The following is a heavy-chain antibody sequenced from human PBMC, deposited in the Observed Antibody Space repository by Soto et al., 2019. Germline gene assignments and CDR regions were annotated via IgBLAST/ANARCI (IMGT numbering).Heavy chain of an antibody. CDR1: GDTFTGYY. CDR2: INPNSGGT. D-gene: IGHD3-3*01. CDR3: ARARGGEFWSGYLNWFDP. J-gene: IGHJ5*02. V-gene: IGHV1-2*04. Sequence: ASVKVSCKASGDTFTGYYIQWVRQAPGQGLEWMGWINPNSGGTNYAQKFQGWVTMTRDTSISTAYMELSRLRSDDTAVYYCARARGGEFWSGYLNWFDPWGQGTLVTVSS.